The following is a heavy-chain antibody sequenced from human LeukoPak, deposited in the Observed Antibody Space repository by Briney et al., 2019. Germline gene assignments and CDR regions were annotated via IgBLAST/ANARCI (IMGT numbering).Heavy chain of an antibody. V-gene: IGHV3-11*01. CDR3: ARFATSTVTTFTYYYYGMDV. CDR1: GFTFSDYY. CDR2: ISSSGSTI. D-gene: IGHD4-17*01. Sequence: PGGSLRLPCAASGFTFSDYYMSWIRQAPGKGLEWVSYISSSGSTIYYADSVKGRFTISRDNAKNSLYLQMNSLRAEDTAVYYCARFATSTVTTFTYYYYGMDVWGQGTTVTVSS. J-gene: IGHJ6*02.